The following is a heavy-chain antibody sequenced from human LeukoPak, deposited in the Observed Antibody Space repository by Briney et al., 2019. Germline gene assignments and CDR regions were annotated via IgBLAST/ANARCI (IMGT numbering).Heavy chain of an antibody. Sequence: VASVKVSCKASGYTFTGYYMHWVRQAPGQGLEWMGWINPNSDGTNYAQKFQGRVTMTRDTSISTAYMELSRLRSDDTAVYYCARDPESTTNRFDWLLYPYYMDVWGKGTTVTVSS. CDR3: ARDPESTTNRFDWLLYPYYMDV. J-gene: IGHJ6*03. CDR1: GYTFTGYY. CDR2: INPNSDGT. V-gene: IGHV1-2*02. D-gene: IGHD3-9*01.